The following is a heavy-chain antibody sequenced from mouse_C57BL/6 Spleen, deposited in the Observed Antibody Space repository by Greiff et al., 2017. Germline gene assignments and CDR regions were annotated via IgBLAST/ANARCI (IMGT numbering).Heavy chain of an antibody. D-gene: IGHD1-1*01. CDR3: ASTYYYGSALYDMDY. CDR1: GFTFSDYG. CDR2: ISSGSSTI. Sequence: EVQGVESGGGLVKPGGSLKLSCAASGFTFSDYGMHWVRQAPEQGLEWVAYISSGSSTIYYADTVKGRFTISIDNAKNTLFLQMTSLRSEDTAMYYFASTYYYGSALYDMDYWGQGTSVTVSS. V-gene: IGHV5-17*01. J-gene: IGHJ4*01.